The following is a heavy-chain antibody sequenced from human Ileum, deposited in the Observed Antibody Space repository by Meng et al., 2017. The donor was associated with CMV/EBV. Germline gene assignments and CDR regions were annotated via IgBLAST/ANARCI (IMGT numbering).Heavy chain of an antibody. CDR2: IYYSGST. D-gene: IGHD6-19*01. J-gene: IGHJ4*02. V-gene: IGHV4-31*03. Sequence: CSVSGGSISSGGYCWSWLRQHPGKGLEWIGYIYYSGSTYYNPSLKSRVTISVDTSKNQFSLKLSSVTAADTAVYYCARAVYSSGWFDYWGQGTLVTVSS. CDR3: ARAVYSSGWFDY. CDR1: GGSISSGGYC.